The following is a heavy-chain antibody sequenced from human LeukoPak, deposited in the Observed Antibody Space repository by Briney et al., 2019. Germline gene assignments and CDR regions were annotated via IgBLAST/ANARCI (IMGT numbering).Heavy chain of an antibody. CDR3: AKSLMVRGVIIN. V-gene: IGHV3-9*01. D-gene: IGHD3-10*01. CDR2: ISWNSGSI. CDR1: GSTFDDYA. J-gene: IGHJ4*02. Sequence: GGSLRLSCAASGSTFDDYAMHWVRQAPGKGLEWVSGISWNSGSIGYADSVKGRFTISRDNAKNSLYLQMNSLRAEDTALYYCAKSLMVRGVIINWGQGTLVTVSS.